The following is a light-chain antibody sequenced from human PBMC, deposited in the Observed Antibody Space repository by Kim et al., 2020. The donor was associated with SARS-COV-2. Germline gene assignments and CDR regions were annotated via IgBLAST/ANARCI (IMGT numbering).Light chain of an antibody. CDR1: KLGDKY. V-gene: IGLV3-1*01. CDR2: EDT. J-gene: IGLJ1*01. Sequence: SYELTQPPSVSVSPGQTATITCSGDKLGDKYVCWYQQKPGQSPVLVIFEDTKRPSGIPERFSASNSGNTATLTISGPQAMDEADYHCQAWDSSTVVFGTGTKVTVL. CDR3: QAWDSSTVV.